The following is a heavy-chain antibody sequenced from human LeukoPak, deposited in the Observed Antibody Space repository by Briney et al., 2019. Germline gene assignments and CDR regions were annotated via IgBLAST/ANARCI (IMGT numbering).Heavy chain of an antibody. CDR1: GFSFSSFA. D-gene: IGHD6-6*01. J-gene: IGHJ4*02. V-gene: IGHV3-48*03. Sequence: PGGSLRLSCAASGFSFSSFAMTWVRQAPGKGLEWVSTIRSNGATAYNADSVKGRFTISRDNAKNSLYLLMNSLRVEDTAIYYCAKGNHLVDYWGQGTLVTVSS. CDR2: IRSNGATA. CDR3: AKGNHLVDY.